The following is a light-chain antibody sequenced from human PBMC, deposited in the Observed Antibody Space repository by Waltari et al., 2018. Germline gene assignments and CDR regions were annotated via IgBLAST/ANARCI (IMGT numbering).Light chain of an antibody. CDR1: SNNVGNLG. J-gene: IGLJ1*01. V-gene: IGLV10-54*04. CDR3: TAWDFSLNAHV. Sequence: QAGLTQPPSVSKGLRQTAKLTCTGNSNNVGNLGAAWLQQDQGHPPKLLSYRNNNRPSGVSERFSASRSGNTASLTITGLQPEDEADYYCTAWDFSLNAHVFGSGTKVTVL. CDR2: RNN.